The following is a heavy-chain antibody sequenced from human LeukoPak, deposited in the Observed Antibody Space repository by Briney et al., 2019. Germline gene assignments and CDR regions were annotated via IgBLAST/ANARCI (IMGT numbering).Heavy chain of an antibody. D-gene: IGHD6-25*01. Sequence: KTSQALSLTCTVTGGSISSGGYYWSWIRQRPGKGLEWIGYIYYSGNTYYNPSLKSRFTMPIDTFKNQFSLKLSSVAAADTAVYYCARDIEQRIDAFNIWGQGTMVTVSS. V-gene: IGHV4-31*03. CDR2: IYYSGNT. J-gene: IGHJ3*02. CDR3: ARDIEQRIDAFNI. CDR1: GGSISSGGYY.